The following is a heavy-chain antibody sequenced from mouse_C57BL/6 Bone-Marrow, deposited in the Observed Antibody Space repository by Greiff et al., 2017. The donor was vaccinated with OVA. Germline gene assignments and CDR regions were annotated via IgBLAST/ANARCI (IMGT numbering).Heavy chain of an antibody. CDR2: INPGSGST. J-gene: IGHJ2*01. CDR1: GYTFTSYW. Sequence: VQLQQPGAELVKPGASVKLSCKASGYTFTSYWMTWVKQRPGQGLEWIGDINPGSGSTNYNEKFKSKATLTVDKSSSTAYMQLSSLTSEDSAVYYCARYSNYVFGYWGQGTTLTVSS. CDR3: ARYSNYVFGY. D-gene: IGHD2-5*01. V-gene: IGHV1-55*01.